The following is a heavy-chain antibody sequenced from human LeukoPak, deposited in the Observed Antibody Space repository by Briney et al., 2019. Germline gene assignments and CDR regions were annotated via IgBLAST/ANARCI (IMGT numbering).Heavy chain of an antibody. J-gene: IGHJ3*02. V-gene: IGHV3-21*01. D-gene: IGHD6-19*01. Sequence: GGSLRLSCAASGFTFSGYSMNWVRQAPGKGLEWVSYISSSSSNIYYAVSLKGRFTISRDNAKNSLYLQMNSLRAEDTAVYYCARAVSGRASGFDIWGQGTMVTVSS. CDR2: ISSSSSNI. CDR3: ARAVSGRASGFDI. CDR1: GFTFSGYS.